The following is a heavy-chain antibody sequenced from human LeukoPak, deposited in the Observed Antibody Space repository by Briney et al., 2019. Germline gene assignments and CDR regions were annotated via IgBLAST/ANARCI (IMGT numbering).Heavy chain of an antibody. CDR2: ISYDESKK. Sequence: GGSLRLSCAASGFTFSTYAMHWVRQAPGKGLEWVALISYDESKKHFADSVKGRFTISRDNAKNSLYLQMNSLRAEDTAVYYCARAPGVTTVNPIYWYYMDVWGKGTTVTVSS. J-gene: IGHJ6*03. CDR1: GFTFSTYA. CDR3: ARAPGVTTVNPIYWYYMDV. V-gene: IGHV3-30*04. D-gene: IGHD4-17*01.